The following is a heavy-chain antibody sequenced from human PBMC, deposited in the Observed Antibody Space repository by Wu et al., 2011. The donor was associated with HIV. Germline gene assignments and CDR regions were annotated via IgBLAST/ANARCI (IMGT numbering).Heavy chain of an antibody. CDR3: ARVSEPTYYYESSGLYGVDV. CDR2: IIPNSGTT. D-gene: IGHD3-22*01. CDR1: GDSLTKYA. V-gene: IGHV1-69*14. J-gene: IGHJ6*02. Sequence: QVLLVQSGAEVKKPGSSVKVSCKASGDSLTKYAFSWVRQAPGQGLEWMGGIIPNSGTTNYARKFQGRFTVTADTSTTTVHMELRSLRSEDTAVYYCARVSEPTYYYESSGLYGVDVWGQGTTVTGLL.